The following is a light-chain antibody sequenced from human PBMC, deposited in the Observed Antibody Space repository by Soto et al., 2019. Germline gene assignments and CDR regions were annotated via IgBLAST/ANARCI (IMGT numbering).Light chain of an antibody. CDR3: QQYGTSPAT. J-gene: IGKJ1*01. CDR2: GAS. Sequence: EIVLTQSPGTLSLSPGDRATLSYSASQTVSSNFLAWYQQRPAQAPRLLIHGASTRATGITDRFSGSVSGTDFTLIISGLEPEDFAVYYCQQYGTSPATFGQGTKVEIK. V-gene: IGKV3-20*01. CDR1: QTVSSNF.